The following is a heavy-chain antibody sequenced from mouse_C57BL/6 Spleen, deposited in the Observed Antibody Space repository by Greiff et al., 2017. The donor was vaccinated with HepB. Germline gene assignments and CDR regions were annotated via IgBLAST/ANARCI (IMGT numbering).Heavy chain of an antibody. V-gene: IGHV1-54*01. CDR1: GYAFTNYL. CDR2: INPGSGGT. Sequence: LEESGAELVRPGTSVKVSCKASGYAFTNYLIEWVKQRPGQGLEWIGVINPGSGGTNYNEKFKGKATLTADKSSSTAYMQLSSLTSEDSAVYFCARYAHSGDYWGQGTTLTVSS. J-gene: IGHJ2*01. CDR3: ARYAHSGDY. D-gene: IGHD1-3*01.